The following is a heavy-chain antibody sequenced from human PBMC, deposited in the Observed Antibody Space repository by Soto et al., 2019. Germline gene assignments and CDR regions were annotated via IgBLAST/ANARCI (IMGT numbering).Heavy chain of an antibody. CDR1: GFIFKNYA. CDR2: ISESGSRT. Sequence: VGSLRLSCAASGFIFKNYAMTWARQAPGRGLQWVAGISESGSRTHYADSVQGRFTVSRDNSKNKLFLQMNSLRGDDTAVYYCAEATYYYDSFGWFDPWGQGALVTVS. D-gene: IGHD3-22*01. V-gene: IGHV3-23*01. CDR3: AEATYYYDSFGWFDP. J-gene: IGHJ5*02.